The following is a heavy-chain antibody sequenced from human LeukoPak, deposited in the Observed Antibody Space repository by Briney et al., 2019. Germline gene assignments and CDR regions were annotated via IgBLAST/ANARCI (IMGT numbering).Heavy chain of an antibody. D-gene: IGHD3-22*01. J-gene: IGHJ4*02. V-gene: IGHV4-38-2*01. CDR2: IYHSGST. CDR1: GYSISSGDY. Sequence: SETLSLTCVVSGYSISSGDYWGWIRQPPGKGLEWIGSIYHSGSTYNNPSLKSRVTISVDTSKNQFSLKLSSVTAADTAVYYCARSPYYFDSSDYHGAYYFDYWGQGTLVTVSS. CDR3: ARSPYYFDSSDYHGAYYFDY.